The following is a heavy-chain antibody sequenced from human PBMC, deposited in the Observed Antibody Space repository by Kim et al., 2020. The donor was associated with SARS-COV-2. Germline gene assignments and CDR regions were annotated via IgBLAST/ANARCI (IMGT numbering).Heavy chain of an antibody. V-gene: IGHV3-23*01. CDR2: NT. D-gene: IGHD2-8*01. CDR3: AKGTNNMGDC. J-gene: IGHJ4*02. Sequence: NTYYADSVKGRFSISRDNSKNTMSLQMNSLRAEDTAVYYCAKGTNNMGDCWGQGSLVTVSS.